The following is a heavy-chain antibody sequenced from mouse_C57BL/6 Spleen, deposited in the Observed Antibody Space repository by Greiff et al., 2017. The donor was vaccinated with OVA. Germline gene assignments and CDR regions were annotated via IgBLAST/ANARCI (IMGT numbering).Heavy chain of an antibody. V-gene: IGHV1-22*01. Sequence: EVQLQQPGPELVKPGASVKMSCKASGYTFTDYNMHWVKQSHGKSLEWIGYINPNNGGTSYNQKFKGKATLTVNKSSSTAYMGLRSLTSEDSAVYCCARGGQGGYFDYWGQGTTLTVSS. CDR2: INPNNGGT. J-gene: IGHJ2*01. D-gene: IGHD3-3*01. CDR3: ARGGQGGYFDY. CDR1: GYTFTDYN.